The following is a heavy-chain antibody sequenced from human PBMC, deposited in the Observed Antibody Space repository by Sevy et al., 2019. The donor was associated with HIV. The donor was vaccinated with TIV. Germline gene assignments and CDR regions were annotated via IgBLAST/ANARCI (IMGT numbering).Heavy chain of an antibody. CDR2: INGRGGST. Sequence: GGSLRLSCVVSGYSFSSYAISWVRQAPGKGLEWVSTINGRGGSTYYADSVKGRFTISRDNPKNTLFLQMTSLRADDTAIYYCARPSPRIAAAASAFYDNWGQGTLVTVSS. CDR1: GYSFSSYA. J-gene: IGHJ4*02. D-gene: IGHD6-13*01. V-gene: IGHV3-23*01. CDR3: ARPSPRIAAAASAFYDN.